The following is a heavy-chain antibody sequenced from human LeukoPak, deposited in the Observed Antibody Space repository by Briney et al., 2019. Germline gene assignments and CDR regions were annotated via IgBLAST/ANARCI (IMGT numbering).Heavy chain of an antibody. CDR2: IIPIFGTA. D-gene: IGHD6-19*01. Sequence: SVKVSCKASGGTFSSYAISWVRQAPGQGLEWMGRIIPIFGTANYAQKFQGRVTITTDESTSTAYMELSSLRSEDTAVYYCARVDVAVAAPFDYWGQGTLVTVSS. V-gene: IGHV1-69*05. J-gene: IGHJ4*02. CDR3: ARVDVAVAAPFDY. CDR1: GGTFSSYA.